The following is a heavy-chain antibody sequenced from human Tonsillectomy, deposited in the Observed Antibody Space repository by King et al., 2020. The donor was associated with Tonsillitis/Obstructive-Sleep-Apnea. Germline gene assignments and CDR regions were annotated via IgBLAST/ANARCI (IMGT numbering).Heavy chain of an antibody. V-gene: IGHV1-8*01. CDR1: GYTFSRYD. CDR2: MNTNSGNT. D-gene: IGHD1-1*01. J-gene: IGHJ4*02. CDR3: AISGDTTAWNFDS. Sequence: QLVQSGAEVQKPGASVKVSCKASGYTFSRYDINWVRQATGQGLEWMGWMNTNSGNTGYAQKFQGRVTMTRDISTTTAYMELSSLKPEDTGLYYCAISGDTTAWNFDSWGQGTRVTVSS.